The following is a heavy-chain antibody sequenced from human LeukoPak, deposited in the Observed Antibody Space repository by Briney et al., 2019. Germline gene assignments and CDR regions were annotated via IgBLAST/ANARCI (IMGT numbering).Heavy chain of an antibody. CDR1: GYSISSGYY. Sequence: SETLSLTCTVSGYSISSGYYWGWIRQPPGKGLEWIGSIYHSGSTYYNPSLKGRVTISVDTSKNQFSLKLSSVTAADTAVYYCARVGATRENFDYWGQGTLVTVSS. V-gene: IGHV4-38-2*02. D-gene: IGHD1-26*01. CDR3: ARVGATRENFDY. CDR2: IYHSGST. J-gene: IGHJ4*02.